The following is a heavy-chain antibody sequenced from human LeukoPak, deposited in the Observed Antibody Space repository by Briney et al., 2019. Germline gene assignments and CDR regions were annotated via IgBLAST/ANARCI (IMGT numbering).Heavy chain of an antibody. CDR2: IKQDGSEK. V-gene: IGHV3-7*03. D-gene: IGHD3-10*01. CDR3: ARALWFGEFYFDY. Sequence: GGSLRLSCATSRSTFSRDAMTWVRQAPGKGLEWVANIKQDGSEKYYVDSVKGRFTISRDNAKNSLYLQMNSLRAEDTAVYYCARALWFGEFYFDYWGQGTLVTVSS. J-gene: IGHJ4*02. CDR1: RSTFSRDA.